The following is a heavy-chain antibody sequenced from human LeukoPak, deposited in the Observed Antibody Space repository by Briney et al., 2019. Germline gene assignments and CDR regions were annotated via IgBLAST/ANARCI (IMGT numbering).Heavy chain of an antibody. Sequence: SETLSLTCTVSGYSISSGYYWGWIRQPPGKGLEWIGSIYHSGSTYYNPSLKSRVTISVDRSKNQFSLKLSSVTAADTAVYYCARQSASYPTHFDYWGQGTLVTVSS. CDR1: GYSISSGYY. J-gene: IGHJ4*02. CDR3: ARQSASYPTHFDY. V-gene: IGHV4-38-2*02. D-gene: IGHD1-26*01. CDR2: IYHSGST.